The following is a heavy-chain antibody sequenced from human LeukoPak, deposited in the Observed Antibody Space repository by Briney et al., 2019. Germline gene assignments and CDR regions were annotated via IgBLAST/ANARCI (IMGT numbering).Heavy chain of an antibody. Sequence: ASVKVSCKASGYTFTSYGINWVRQATGQGLEWMGWMNPNNGNTGYAQKFQGRLTMTRNTSISTAYMELSSLRSEDTAVYYCARGLEMEVAAYWGQGTLVTISS. J-gene: IGHJ4*02. D-gene: IGHD5-24*01. CDR3: ARGLEMEVAAY. CDR2: MNPNNGNT. CDR1: GYTFTSYG. V-gene: IGHV1-8*01.